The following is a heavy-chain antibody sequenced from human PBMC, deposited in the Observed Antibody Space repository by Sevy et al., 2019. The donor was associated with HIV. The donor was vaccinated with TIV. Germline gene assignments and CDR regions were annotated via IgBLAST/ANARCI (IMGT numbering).Heavy chain of an antibody. D-gene: IGHD2-2*01. J-gene: IGHJ4*02. Sequence: ASVKVSCKASGYTFTSYAIHWVRQAPGQRLEWMGWINPGNGNTKYSQKFQGRVTITRHTSASTTYMELSSLRSEDTTVYYCARSVIPTAIFDYWGLGTLVTVSS. CDR2: INPGNGNT. CDR3: ARSVIPTAIFDY. V-gene: IGHV1-3*01. CDR1: GYTFTSYA.